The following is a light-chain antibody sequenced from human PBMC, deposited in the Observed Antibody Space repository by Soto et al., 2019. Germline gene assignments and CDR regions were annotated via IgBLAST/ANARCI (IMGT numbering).Light chain of an antibody. CDR3: MHGTHWPWT. Sequence: VVMTQSPISLPVTLGQPASISCRSSQSLIHSDGNTYLNWFQQRPVQSPRRLIYKVSDRDSGVPDRFSGSGSGTDFTLKISRVGAEDVGVYYCMHGTHWPWTFGQGTEVEIK. CDR1: QSLIHSDGNTY. J-gene: IGKJ1*01. V-gene: IGKV2-30*02. CDR2: KVS.